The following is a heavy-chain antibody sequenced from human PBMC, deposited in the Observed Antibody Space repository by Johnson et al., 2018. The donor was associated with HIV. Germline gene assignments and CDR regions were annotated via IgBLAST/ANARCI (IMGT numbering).Heavy chain of an antibody. D-gene: IGHD6-19*01. CDR1: GFTFSSYA. CDR2: ISFDGNNK. CDR3: ARAGGAVRVNGFDM. V-gene: IGHV3-30*04. J-gene: IGHJ3*02. Sequence: QVQLVESGGGVVQPGRSRRLSCAASGFTFSSYAMHWVRQAPGKGLEWVAVISFDGNNKYYTDSVKGRFTISRDNSRNTLYLQMNSLRAEDTAVYYCARAGGAVRVNGFDMWGQGTMVTVSS.